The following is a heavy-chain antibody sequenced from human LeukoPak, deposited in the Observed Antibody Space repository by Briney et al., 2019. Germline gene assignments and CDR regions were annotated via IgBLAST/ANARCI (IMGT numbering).Heavy chain of an antibody. Sequence: GGSLRLSCAASGFPFSTYDMNWVRQAPGKGLEWVSGISGSAYSTYYADSVKGRFTVSRDNSKNTLYLQMHSLRVEETVVYYCVILHHYAEWGQGTLVTVSS. J-gene: IGHJ4*02. CDR1: GFPFSTYD. D-gene: IGHD2-2*01. V-gene: IGHV3-23*01. CDR2: ISGSAYST. CDR3: VILHHYAE.